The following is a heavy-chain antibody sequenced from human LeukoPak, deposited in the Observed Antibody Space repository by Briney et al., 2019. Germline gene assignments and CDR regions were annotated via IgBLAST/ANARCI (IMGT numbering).Heavy chain of an antibody. J-gene: IGHJ4*02. V-gene: IGHV6-1*01. CDR1: GGSFSSNRGA. Sequence: SQTLSLTCAVSGGSFSSNRGAWNWMSQCPTRGLEWLGRTYYRSNWNHHYGVFVRVRITIYEDTSKNEFHLHLNSVTPEDTAVYYCAMDNWGDLYLDNWGQGTLVTVSS. CDR2: TYYRSNWNH. D-gene: IGHD1-1*01. CDR3: AMDNWGDLYLDN.